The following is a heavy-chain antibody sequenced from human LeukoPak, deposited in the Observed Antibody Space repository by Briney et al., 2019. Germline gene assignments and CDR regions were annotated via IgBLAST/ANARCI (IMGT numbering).Heavy chain of an antibody. J-gene: IGHJ4*02. Sequence: GGTLRLSFAASGFTFDEYGMSGVRQARGKGRAWVSGINWNGGSTDYADTVRGGSTLSRDNAKKSLYLQMNSLRGEDTALYDCARGGIVATIEGVYFDYWGQGTLVTVSS. V-gene: IGHV3-20*02. CDR2: INWNGGST. CDR3: ARGGIVATIEGVYFDY. D-gene: IGHD5-12*01. CDR1: GFTFDEYG.